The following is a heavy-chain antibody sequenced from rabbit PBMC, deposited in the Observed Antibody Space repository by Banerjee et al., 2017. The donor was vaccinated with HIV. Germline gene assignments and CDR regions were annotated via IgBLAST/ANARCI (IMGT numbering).Heavy chain of an antibody. Sequence: QSLEESGGDLVKPGASLTLTCTASGFSFSSSYYMYWVRQAPGKGLEWIACIGTSSGSTYYASWAKGRFTISKTSSTTVTLQMTSLTAADSATYFCARGDTGSGWYPYYGMDLWGPGTLVTV. CDR2: IGTSSGST. D-gene: IGHD8-1*01. CDR1: GFSFSSSYY. J-gene: IGHJ6*01. CDR3: ARGDTGSGWYPYYGMDL. V-gene: IGHV1S40*01.